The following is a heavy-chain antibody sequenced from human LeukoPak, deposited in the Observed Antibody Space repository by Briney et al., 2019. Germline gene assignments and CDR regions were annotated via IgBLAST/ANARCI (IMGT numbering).Heavy chain of an antibody. CDR3: ARESDILTGRYKYYFDY. CDR1: GGSISSGSYY. D-gene: IGHD3-9*01. CDR2: IYTSGST. V-gene: IGHV4-61*02. J-gene: IGHJ4*02. Sequence: PSQTLSLTCTVSGGSISSGSYYWSWIRQPAGKGLEWIGRIYTSGSTNYNPSLKSRVTMSVDTSKNQFSLKLSSVTAADTAVYYCARESDILTGRYKYYFDYWGQGTLVTVSS.